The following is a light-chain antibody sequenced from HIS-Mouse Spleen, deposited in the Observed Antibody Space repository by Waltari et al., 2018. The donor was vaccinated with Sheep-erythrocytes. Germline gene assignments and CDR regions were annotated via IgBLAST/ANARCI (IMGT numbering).Light chain of an antibody. J-gene: IGLJ2*01. CDR3: SSYTSSSTLV. V-gene: IGLV2-14*03. CDR2: DVS. CDR1: SSDVGGYNY. Sequence: QSALTQPASVSGSPGQSITISCTGTSSDVGGYNYVSWYQQHPGKAPKLMIYDVSNRPSGVSNRVACSKSGNTASLTISGLQAEDEADYYCSSYTSSSTLVFGGGTK.